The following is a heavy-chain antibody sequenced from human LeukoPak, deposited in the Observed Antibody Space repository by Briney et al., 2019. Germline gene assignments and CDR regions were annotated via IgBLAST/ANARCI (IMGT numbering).Heavy chain of an antibody. CDR2: IRSKAYGGTT. Sequence: GGSLRLSCTASGFTFGDYAMSWFRQAPGKGLEWVGFIRSKAYGGTTEYAASVKGRFTISRDDSKSIAYLQMNSLKTEDTAVYYCTRETPMHYDFWSGYYGMDVWGQGTTVTVS. V-gene: IGHV3-49*03. CDR3: TRETPMHYDFWSGYYGMDV. D-gene: IGHD3-3*01. J-gene: IGHJ6*02. CDR1: GFTFGDYA.